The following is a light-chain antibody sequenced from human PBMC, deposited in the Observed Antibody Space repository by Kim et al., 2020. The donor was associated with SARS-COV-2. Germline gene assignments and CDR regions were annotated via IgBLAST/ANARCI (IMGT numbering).Light chain of an antibody. V-gene: IGKV3-20*01. J-gene: IGKJ4*01. CDR3: HQYGNSPT. Sequence: EIVLTQSPGTLSLSPGERATLSCGASQSISSSYVAWYQQKPGQPPRLLMYGASSRPTGIPDRFSGSGSGTDFTLTISRLEPEDFAVYYCHQYGNSPTFGGGTKVDIK. CDR2: GAS. CDR1: QSISSSY.